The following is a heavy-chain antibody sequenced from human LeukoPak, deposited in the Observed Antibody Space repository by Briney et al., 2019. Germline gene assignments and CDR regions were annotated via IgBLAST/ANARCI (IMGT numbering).Heavy chain of an antibody. J-gene: IGHJ4*02. V-gene: IGHV3-20*04. Sequence: GGSLRLSCAASGFTFSSYSMNWVRQAPGKGLEWVSTVDWSGGRTSYADSVKGRFTISRDNAKNSLYLQMNSLRAEDTALYFCVRSRSYYFDYWGQGTLSPSPQ. CDR2: VDWSGGRT. CDR1: GFTFSSYS. CDR3: VRSRSYYFDY. D-gene: IGHD1-26*01.